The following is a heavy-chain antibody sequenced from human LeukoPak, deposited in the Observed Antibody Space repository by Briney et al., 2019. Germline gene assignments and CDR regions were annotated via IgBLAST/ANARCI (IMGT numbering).Heavy chain of an antibody. D-gene: IGHD1-1*01. V-gene: IGHV1-46*01. Sequence: ASVKVSCKASGYSFSCYYMHWVRQAPGQGLEWMGIINPSGDRTTYAQKYQGIVTMTRDTSTRTVYMKLSSLRSDDTAVYYCARENDYCNNWFDPWGQGTLVTVSS. CDR2: INPSGDRT. CDR3: ARENDYCNNWFDP. CDR1: GYSFSCYY. J-gene: IGHJ5*02.